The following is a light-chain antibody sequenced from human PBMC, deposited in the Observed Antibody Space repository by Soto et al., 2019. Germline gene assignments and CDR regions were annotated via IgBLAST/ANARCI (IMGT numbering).Light chain of an antibody. Sequence: DIQMTQSPSTLSASVGDRVTITCRASQSISSWLAWYQQKPGKAPKLLIYDASSLESGVPSRFSGSGSGTEFTLTISSLQPDDFATCYCQQYNSYPLTFGQGTKLEIK. V-gene: IGKV1-5*01. CDR3: QQYNSYPLT. J-gene: IGKJ2*01. CDR2: DAS. CDR1: QSISSW.